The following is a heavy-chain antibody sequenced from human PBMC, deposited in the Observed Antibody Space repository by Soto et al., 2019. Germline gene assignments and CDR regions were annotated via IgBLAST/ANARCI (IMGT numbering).Heavy chain of an antibody. Sequence: QAEGSLRLSCVASGFTFSRNGMHWVRKATGKGLEWRAVISYDGRKKFYADSVNGLFTVSRDKSKHTLYWQLNSLGGEYTAVYYCAKDRLESGLGGVDCWGQGALVTVSS. J-gene: IGHJ4*02. CDR3: AKDRLESGLGGVDC. D-gene: IGHD3-16*01. CDR2: ISYDGRKK. V-gene: IGHV3-30*18. CDR1: GFTFSRNG.